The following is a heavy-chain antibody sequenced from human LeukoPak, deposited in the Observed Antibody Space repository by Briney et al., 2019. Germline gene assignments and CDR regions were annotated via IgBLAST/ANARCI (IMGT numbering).Heavy chain of an antibody. CDR3: ARDPSGGYVPYFDY. CDR2: IIPILGIT. CDR1: GGTFSSYA. J-gene: IGHJ4*02. D-gene: IGHD3-16*01. Sequence: SVKVSCKASGGTFSSYAISWVRQAPGQGLEWMVRIIPILGITNYAQKFQGRVTITADKSTSTAYMELSSLRSDDTAVYYCARDPSGGYVPYFDYWGQGTLVTVSS. V-gene: IGHV1-69*04.